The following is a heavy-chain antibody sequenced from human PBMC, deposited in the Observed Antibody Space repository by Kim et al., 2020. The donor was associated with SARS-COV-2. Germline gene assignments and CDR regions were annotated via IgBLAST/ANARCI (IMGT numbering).Heavy chain of an antibody. CDR2: IKSKTDGGTT. CDR3: TTSRVLLWFGELLDDFDY. D-gene: IGHD3-10*01. CDR1: GFTFSNAW. V-gene: IGHV3-15*01. J-gene: IGHJ4*02. Sequence: GGSLRLSCAASGFTFSNAWMSWVRQAPGKGLEWVGRIKSKTDGGTTDYAAPVKGRFTISRDDSKNTLYLQMNSLKTEDTAVYYCTTSRVLLWFGELLDDFDYWGQGTLVTVSS.